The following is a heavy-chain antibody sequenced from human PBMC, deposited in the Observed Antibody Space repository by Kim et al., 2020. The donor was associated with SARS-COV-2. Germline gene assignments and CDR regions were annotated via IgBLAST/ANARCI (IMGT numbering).Heavy chain of an antibody. V-gene: IGHV4-59*08. CDR2: IYYSGST. J-gene: IGHJ2*01. Sequence: SETLSLTCTVSGGSISSYYWSWIRQPPGKGLEWIGYIYYSGSTNYNPSLKSRVTISVDTSKNQFSLKLSSVTAADTAVYYCARHARILSRNWYFDLWGRGTLVTVSS. CDR3: ARHARILSRNWYFDL. CDR1: GGSISSYY. D-gene: IGHD3-9*01.